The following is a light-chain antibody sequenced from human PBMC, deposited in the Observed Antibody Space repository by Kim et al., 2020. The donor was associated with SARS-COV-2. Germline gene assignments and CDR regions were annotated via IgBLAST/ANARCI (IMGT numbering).Light chain of an antibody. CDR2: KVS. V-gene: IGKV2D-30*01. CDR1: QSLVSSDGNTY. J-gene: IGKJ1*01. Sequence: DVLMTPSPLSLPVTLGQPASISCRSSQSLVSSDGNTYLNWFQQRPGQSPRRIIYKVSNWDSGVPDRFSGSGSGTVFTLKISRVEAEDVGVYYCMQGTHWPWTFGQGTKVDIK. CDR3: MQGTHWPWT.